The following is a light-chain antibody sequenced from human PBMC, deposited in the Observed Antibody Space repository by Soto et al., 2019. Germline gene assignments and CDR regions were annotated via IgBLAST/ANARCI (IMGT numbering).Light chain of an antibody. CDR3: QQYHDWPPLT. V-gene: IGKV3D-15*01. CDR2: DAT. J-gene: IGKJ4*01. Sequence: DIVMTQSPATLSESPGERVTLSCRASQSISSNLAWYQQKPGQPPRLLIYDATSRATGIPSRFSGSGSGTDSTLTIISLQSEDFAVYFCQQYHDWPPLTFGGGTKVEIK. CDR1: QSISSN.